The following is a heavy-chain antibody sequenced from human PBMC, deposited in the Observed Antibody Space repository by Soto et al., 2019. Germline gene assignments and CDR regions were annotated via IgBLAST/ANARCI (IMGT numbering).Heavy chain of an antibody. CDR1: GFTFSSYG. V-gene: IGHV3-30*18. Sequence: GSLRLSCAASGFTFSSYGMHWVRQAPGKGLEWVAVIPYDGSDKYYADFVKGRFTISRDNSKNTVYLQMNSLRAEDTAVYYCAKTKDSFRYYYYGMDVWGQGTTVTVSS. D-gene: IGHD4-4*01. J-gene: IGHJ6*02. CDR2: IPYDGSDK. CDR3: AKTKDSFRYYYYGMDV.